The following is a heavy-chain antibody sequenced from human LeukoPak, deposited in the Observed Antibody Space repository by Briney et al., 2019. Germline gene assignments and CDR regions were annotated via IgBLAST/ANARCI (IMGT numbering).Heavy chain of an antibody. CDR2: IKQDGSEK. CDR3: ARGRVYGGNPGGY. J-gene: IGHJ4*02. V-gene: IGHV3-7*01. CDR1: GFTFSSYW. Sequence: PGGSLRLSCAASGFTFSSYWMSWVRQAPGKGLESVANIKQDGSEKYYVDSVKGRFTISRDNAKNSLYLQMNSLRAEDTAVYYCARGRVYGGNPGGYWGQGTLVTVSS. D-gene: IGHD4-23*01.